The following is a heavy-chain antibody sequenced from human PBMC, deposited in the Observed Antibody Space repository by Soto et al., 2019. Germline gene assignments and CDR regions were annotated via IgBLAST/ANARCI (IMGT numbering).Heavy chain of an antibody. CDR2: INHSGST. J-gene: IGHJ4*02. CDR1: GGSFSGYY. V-gene: IGHV4-34*01. CDR3: ASSIVGATTTHRRPFAY. Sequence: QVQLQQWGAGLLKPSETLSLTCAVYGGSFSGYYWSWIRQPPGKGLEWIGEINHSGSTNYNPSLKSRVTISVDPPNKQFSLQPSSVTAAATAVYYCASSIVGATTTHRRPFAYRGQGTLVTVSS. D-gene: IGHD1-26*01.